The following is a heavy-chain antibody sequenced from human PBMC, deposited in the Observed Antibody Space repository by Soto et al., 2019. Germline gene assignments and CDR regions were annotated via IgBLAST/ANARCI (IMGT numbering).Heavy chain of an antibody. Sequence: QLQLQESGPGLVKPSQTLSLTCAVSGGSISSGGYSWSWIRQPPGKGLEWIGYIYHSGSTYYNPSLKSRVSISVERSKNQFSLKLSSVTAADTAVYYCATQSSTTVIYDHWGQGTLVTVSS. D-gene: IGHD4-17*01. CDR2: IYHSGST. CDR1: GGSISSGGYS. J-gene: IGHJ4*02. CDR3: ATQSSTTVIYDH. V-gene: IGHV4-30-2*01.